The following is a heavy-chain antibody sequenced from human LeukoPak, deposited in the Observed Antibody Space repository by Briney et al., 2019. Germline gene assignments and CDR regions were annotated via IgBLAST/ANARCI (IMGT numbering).Heavy chain of an antibody. Sequence: SETLSLTCTVSGGSISNSAYYWGWIRQPPGKGLEWIGSFYFGRSTYYNPSLESRVTISVDTSKNQFSLKLSSVTAADTAVYYCARDLGILDYWGQGTLVTVSS. D-gene: IGHD3-16*01. J-gene: IGHJ4*02. CDR3: ARDLGILDY. CDR2: FYFGRST. V-gene: IGHV4-39*02. CDR1: GGSISNSAYY.